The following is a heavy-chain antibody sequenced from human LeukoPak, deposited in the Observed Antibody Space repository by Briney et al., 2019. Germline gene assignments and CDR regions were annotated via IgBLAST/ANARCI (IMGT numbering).Heavy chain of an antibody. D-gene: IGHD3-22*01. CDR3: ARGDYYDSQFDY. J-gene: IGHJ4*02. V-gene: IGHV4-30-4*01. CDR1: GGSISSGDYY. CDR2: IYYSGST. Sequence: PSETLSLTCTVSGGSISSGDYYWSWIRQPPGKGLEWIGYIYYSGSTYYNSSLKSRVTISVDTSKNQFSLKLSSVTAADTAVYYCARGDYYDSQFDYWGQGTLVTVSS.